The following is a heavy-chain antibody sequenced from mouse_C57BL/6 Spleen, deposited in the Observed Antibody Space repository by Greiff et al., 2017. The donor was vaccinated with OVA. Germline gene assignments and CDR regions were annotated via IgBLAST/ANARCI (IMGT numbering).Heavy chain of an antibody. Sequence: VQLQQPGAELVKPGASVKLSCKASGYTFTSYWMHWVKQRPGQGLEWIGMIHPNSGSTNYNEKFKSKATLTVYKSSSTAYMQLSSLTSEDSAVYYCAGSWGYYLDYWGQGTTLTVSS. CDR2: IHPNSGST. V-gene: IGHV1-64*01. J-gene: IGHJ2*01. CDR3: AGSWGYYLDY. CDR1: GYTFTSYW.